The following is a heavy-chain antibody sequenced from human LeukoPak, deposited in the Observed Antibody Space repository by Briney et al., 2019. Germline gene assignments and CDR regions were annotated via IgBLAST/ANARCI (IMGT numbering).Heavy chain of an antibody. V-gene: IGHV1-2*02. CDR2: INPNSGGT. J-gene: IGHJ4*02. CDR3: ARESRDTAWSLDL. Sequence: GASVKVSSKASGFTFSGYYMHWVRQAPGQGFEWMGWINPNSGGTNFAQKFQGRVTMTRDTSINTVYMELSSLGSDDTAVCYCARESRDTAWSLDLWGQGTLVTVSS. D-gene: IGHD1-1*01. CDR1: GFTFSGYY.